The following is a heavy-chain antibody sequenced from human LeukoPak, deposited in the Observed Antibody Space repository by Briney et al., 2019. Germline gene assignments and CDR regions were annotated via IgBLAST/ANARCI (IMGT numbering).Heavy chain of an antibody. CDR3: ARGQGYSYGYDFDY. D-gene: IGHD5-18*01. CDR1: GDSVSSNSAA. V-gene: IGHV6-1*01. Sequence: SQTLSLTCAISGDSVSSNSAAWNWIRESPSRGLEWLGRTCYRSKWYNDYAVSVKSRITINPDTSKNQFSLQLNSVTPEDTAVYYCARGQGYSYGYDFDYWGQGTLVTVSS. J-gene: IGHJ4*02. CDR2: TCYRSKWYN.